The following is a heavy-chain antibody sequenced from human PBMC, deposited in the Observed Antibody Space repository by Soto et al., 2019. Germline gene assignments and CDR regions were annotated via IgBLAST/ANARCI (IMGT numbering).Heavy chain of an antibody. Sequence: PGGSLRLSCVASGFSFSNYNMNWVRQAPGKGLEWVSAISGSGGSTYYADSVKGRFTISRDNSKNTLYLQMNSLRAEDTAVYYCAKVVTMVSVDYWGQGTLVTVSS. CDR2: ISGSGGST. V-gene: IGHV3-23*01. CDR3: AKVVTMVSVDY. CDR1: GFSFSNYN. D-gene: IGHD3-10*01. J-gene: IGHJ4*02.